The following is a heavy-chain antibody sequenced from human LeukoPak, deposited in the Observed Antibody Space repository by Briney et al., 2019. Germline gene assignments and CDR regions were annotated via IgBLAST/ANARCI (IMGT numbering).Heavy chain of an antibody. D-gene: IGHD6-13*01. CDR2: IRSTIDGGTI. Sequence: GGSLRLSCAASGFTFSSYAMHWVRQAAGKGLDWVGRIRSTIDGGTIDYAAPVKGRFTISRDDSKNILYLQLNSLKTEDTAVYYCTTQQQLASTEFDYWGRGTLVTVSS. V-gene: IGHV3-15*05. CDR3: TTQQQLASTEFDY. J-gene: IGHJ4*02. CDR1: GFTFSSYA.